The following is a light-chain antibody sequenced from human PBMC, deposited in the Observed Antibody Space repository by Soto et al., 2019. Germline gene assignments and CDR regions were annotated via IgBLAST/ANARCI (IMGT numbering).Light chain of an antibody. CDR2: CAS. Sequence: DIVMTQSPDSLAVSLGERATINCKSSQSVLYSSNNNKYLAWYQQKPGQPPKLLIYCASTRESGGPARFSASGSGTDFTLTISSLQAEDVAVYYCKQYYSTPLTFGGGTKVDIK. V-gene: IGKV4-1*01. CDR1: QSVLYSSNNNKY. J-gene: IGKJ4*01. CDR3: KQYYSTPLT.